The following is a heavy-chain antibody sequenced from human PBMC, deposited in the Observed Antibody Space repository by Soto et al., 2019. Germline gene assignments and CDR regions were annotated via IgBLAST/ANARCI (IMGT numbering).Heavy chain of an antibody. CDR1: GGSISSGDYY. Sequence: QVQLQESGPGLVKPSQTLSLTCTVSGGSISSGDYYWSWIRQPPGKGLEWIGYIYYSGSTYYNPSLKSPVTISLDTSKNHFSLKLTSVTAADTAVYYCARYYDFRSGPGDYFDYWGQGTLVIVSS. J-gene: IGHJ4*02. V-gene: IGHV4-30-4*01. CDR2: IYYSGST. CDR3: ARYYDFRSGPGDYFDY. D-gene: IGHD3-3*01.